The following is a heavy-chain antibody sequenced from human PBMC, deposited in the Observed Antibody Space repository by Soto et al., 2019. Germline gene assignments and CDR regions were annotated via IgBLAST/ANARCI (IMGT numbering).Heavy chain of an antibody. V-gene: IGHV3-23*01. D-gene: IGHD6-13*01. CDR1: GFTFSSYV. J-gene: IGHJ6*02. Sequence: EVQLLESGGGLVQPGGSLRLSCAASGFTFSSYVVTWVRQAPGKGLEWVSGISGSGGTTYYADSVKGRFTISRDNSKNTLYLQMNSLRAEDTAVYYCARQLVYYYGMDAWGQGTTVTVSS. CDR3: ARQLVYYYGMDA. CDR2: ISGSGGTT.